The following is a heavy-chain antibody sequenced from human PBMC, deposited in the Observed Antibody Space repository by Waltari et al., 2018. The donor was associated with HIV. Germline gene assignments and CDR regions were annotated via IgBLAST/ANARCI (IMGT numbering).Heavy chain of an antibody. CDR1: GFPFSSFE. J-gene: IGHJ4*02. CDR2: ISSSGSTI. CDR3: ARVRSRAAAGFDY. D-gene: IGHD6-13*01. Sequence: EVQLVESGGGLVQPGGSLRLPCAASGFPFSSFEMNWVRQAPGKGLEWVSYISSSGSTIYYADSVKGRFTISRDNAKNSLYLQMNSLRAEDTAVYYCARVRSRAAAGFDYWGQGTLVTVSS. V-gene: IGHV3-48*03.